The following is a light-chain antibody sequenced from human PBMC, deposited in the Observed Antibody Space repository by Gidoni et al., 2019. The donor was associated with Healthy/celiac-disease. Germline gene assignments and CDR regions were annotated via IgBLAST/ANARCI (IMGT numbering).Light chain of an antibody. CDR1: PDISNY. CDR3: QQYDNFPFT. V-gene: IGKV1-33*01. CDR2: VAS. Sequence: DIQMTQSPSSLSASVGDRVTITCQASPDISNYLNWYQQKPGKAPKLLISVASNLETGVPSRFSGSGSGTDFTFTISSLQPEDIATYYCQQYDNFPFTFGPGTKVDIK. J-gene: IGKJ3*01.